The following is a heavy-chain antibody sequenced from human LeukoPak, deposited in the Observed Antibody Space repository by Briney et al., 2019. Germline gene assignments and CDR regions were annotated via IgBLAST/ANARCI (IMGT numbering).Heavy chain of an antibody. D-gene: IGHD3-10*01. V-gene: IGHV1-2*02. CDR3: ARGNLWFGTFPDWFDP. J-gene: IGHJ5*02. CDR2: INPNTSDT. CDR1: GYTFNGYY. Sequence: ASVKVSCKASGYTFNGYYMHWVRQAPGQGLEWMGSINPNTSDTYYAQKFQGRVIMTRDTSISTAYMELSRLTSDDTAVYFCARGNLWFGTFPDWFDPWGQGTLVTVSS.